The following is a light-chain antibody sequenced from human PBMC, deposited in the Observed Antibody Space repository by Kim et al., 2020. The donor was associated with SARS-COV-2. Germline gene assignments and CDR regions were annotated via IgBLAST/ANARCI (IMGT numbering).Light chain of an antibody. CDR1: SSDGGGYNY. J-gene: IGLJ2*01. V-gene: IGLV2-14*04. CDR3: SSYTSSSTFDVV. CDR2: DVS. Sequence: SITISCTGTSSDGGGYNYVSWYKQHPGKAPKLMIYDVSKRPSGVSNRFSGSKSGNTASLTISGLQAEDEADYYCSSYTSSSTFDVVFGGGTKVTVL.